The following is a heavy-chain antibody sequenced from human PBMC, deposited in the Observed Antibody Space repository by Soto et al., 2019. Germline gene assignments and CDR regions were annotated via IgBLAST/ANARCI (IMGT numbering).Heavy chain of an antibody. Sequence: PGGSLRLSCAASGFTFSSYWMSWVRQAPGKGLEWVANIKHDGSNKYYVDSVKGRFTISRDNAKNALYLQMNSLRAEETAVYYCAKDLNSACFDYWGQGALVTVSS. CDR1: GFTFSSYW. J-gene: IGHJ4*02. CDR3: AKDLNSACFDY. V-gene: IGHV3-7*03. CDR2: IKHDGSNK. D-gene: IGHD6-19*01.